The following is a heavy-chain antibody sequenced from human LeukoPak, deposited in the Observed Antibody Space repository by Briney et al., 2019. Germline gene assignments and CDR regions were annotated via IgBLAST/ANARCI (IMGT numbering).Heavy chain of an antibody. CDR1: GCSISSGSYY. CDR2: IYTSGST. V-gene: IGHV4-61*02. D-gene: IGHD3-16*01. Sequence: PSETLSLTCTVSGCSISSGSYYWSWIRQPAGKGLEWIGRIYTSGSTNYNPSLKSRVTISVDTSKNQFSLKLSSVTAADTAVYYCARGGDTWGQGTLVTVSS. CDR3: ARGGDT. J-gene: IGHJ4*02.